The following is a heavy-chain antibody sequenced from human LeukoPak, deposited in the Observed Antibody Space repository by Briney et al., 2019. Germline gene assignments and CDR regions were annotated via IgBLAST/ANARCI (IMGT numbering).Heavy chain of an antibody. CDR3: ATEALYYDILTGYYRRSGQYDY. V-gene: IGHV1-18*01. CDR1: GGTFSSYA. Sequence: ASVKVSCKASGGTFSSYAISWVRQAPGQGLEWMGWISAYNGNTNYAQKLQGRVTMTEDTSTDTAYMELSSLRSEDTAVYYCATEALYYDILTGYYRRSGQYDYWGQGTLVTVSS. D-gene: IGHD3-9*01. J-gene: IGHJ4*02. CDR2: ISAYNGNT.